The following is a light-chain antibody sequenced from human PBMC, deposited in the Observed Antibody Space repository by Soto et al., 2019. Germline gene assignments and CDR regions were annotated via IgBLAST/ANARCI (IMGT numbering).Light chain of an antibody. CDR2: EGS. CDR3: CSYAGTSTYV. Sequence: QSVLTQPASVSGCPGQSITISCTGTSSDVGRYNIVSWYQQHPGKAPKLMIYEGSKRPSGVSNRFSGSKSGNTASLTISGLQTEDEADYYCCSYAGTSTYVFGSGTRSPS. CDR1: SSDVGRYNI. V-gene: IGLV2-23*01. J-gene: IGLJ1*01.